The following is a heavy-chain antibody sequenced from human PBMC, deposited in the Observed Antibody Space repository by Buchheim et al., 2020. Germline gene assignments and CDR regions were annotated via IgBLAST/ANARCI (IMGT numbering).Heavy chain of an antibody. Sequence: QVQLVESGGGVVQPGRSLRLSCAASGFTFSSYAMHWVRQAPGKGLEWVAVISYDGSNKYYADSVKGRFTISRDNSKNKLYLQMNSLRAEDTAVYYCARGMTTVTTVSDWGQGTL. D-gene: IGHD4-17*01. CDR2: ISYDGSNK. CDR3: ARGMTTVTTVSD. V-gene: IGHV3-30-3*01. CDR1: GFTFSSYA. J-gene: IGHJ4*02.